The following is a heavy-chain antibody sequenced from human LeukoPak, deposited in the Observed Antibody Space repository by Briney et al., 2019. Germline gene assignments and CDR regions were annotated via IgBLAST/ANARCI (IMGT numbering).Heavy chain of an antibody. CDR3: AKDQGANYYYYMDV. CDR2: IWYDGSNE. CDR1: GFTFSTSG. J-gene: IGHJ6*03. V-gene: IGHV3-33*06. D-gene: IGHD4/OR15-4a*01. Sequence: GRSLRLSCAAPGFTFSTSGMHWVRQAPGKGLEWVALIWYDGSNEYADSVKGRFTISRDNSKNTLYLQMNSLRAEDTAVYHCAKDQGANYYYYMDVWGKGATVTVSS.